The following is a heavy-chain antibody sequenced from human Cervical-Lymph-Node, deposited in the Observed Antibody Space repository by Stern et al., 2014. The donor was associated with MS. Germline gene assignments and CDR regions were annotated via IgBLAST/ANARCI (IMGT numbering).Heavy chain of an antibody. CDR2: IYYSGST. D-gene: IGHD6-13*01. CDR1: GGSISSYY. Sequence: VQLVESGPGLVKPSETLSLTCTVSGGSISSYYWSWIRQPPGKGLEWIGYIYYSGSTNYNPSLTSRVTISVDTSKNQSSLKLSSVTAADTAVYSCARAIAGKDDAFDIWGQGTMVTVSS. CDR3: ARAIAGKDDAFDI. J-gene: IGHJ3*02. V-gene: IGHV4-59*01.